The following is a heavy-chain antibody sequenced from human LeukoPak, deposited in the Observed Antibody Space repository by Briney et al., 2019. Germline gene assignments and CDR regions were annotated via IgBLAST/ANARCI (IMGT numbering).Heavy chain of an antibody. Sequence: PGGSLRLSCEASGFTFNNFGMHWVRQAPGKGLEWVAFIGYDESKKYYAESVKGRFTISRDNSKNTLYLQMNSLRAEDTAVYYCARSPYPSYYYDSSGYYFTFDIWGQGTMVTVSS. V-gene: IGHV3-30*19. J-gene: IGHJ3*02. CDR1: GFTFNNFG. CDR2: IGYDESKK. CDR3: ARSPYPSYYYDSSGYYFTFDI. D-gene: IGHD3-22*01.